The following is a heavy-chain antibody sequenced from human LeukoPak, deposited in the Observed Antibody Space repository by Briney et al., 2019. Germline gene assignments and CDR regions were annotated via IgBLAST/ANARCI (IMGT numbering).Heavy chain of an antibody. CDR2: INHSGST. CDR1: GGSFSGYY. V-gene: IGHV4-34*01. Sequence: PSETLCLTCAVYGGSFSGYYWSWIRQPPGKGLEWIGEINHSGSTNYNPSLKSQVTISVDTSKNQFSLKLSSVTAADTAVYYCARGLLLHSIWGQGTMVTVSS. J-gene: IGHJ3*02. CDR3: ARGLLLHSI. D-gene: IGHD3-22*01.